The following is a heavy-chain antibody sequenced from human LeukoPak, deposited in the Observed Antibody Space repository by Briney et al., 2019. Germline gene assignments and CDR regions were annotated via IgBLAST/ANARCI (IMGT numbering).Heavy chain of an antibody. V-gene: IGHV3-53*01. Sequence: GGSLRLSCAASGFTVSSNHMSWVRQAPGKGLEWVSVIYSGGSTYYADSVKGRFTISRDNSKNTLYLQMNSLRAEDTAVYYCARGELDTAMATYLDYWGQGTLVTVSS. CDR3: ARGELDTAMATYLDY. J-gene: IGHJ4*02. D-gene: IGHD5-18*01. CDR1: GFTVSSNH. CDR2: IYSGGST.